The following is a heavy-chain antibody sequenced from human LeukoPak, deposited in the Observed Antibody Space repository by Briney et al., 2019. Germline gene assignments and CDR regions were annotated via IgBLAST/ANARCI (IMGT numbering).Heavy chain of an antibody. D-gene: IGHD3-10*01. V-gene: IGHV1-18*01. J-gene: IGHJ4*02. Sequence: RASVKVSCKASGYTFTSYGISWVRQAPGQGLEWMGWISAYNGNTNYAQKLQGRVTMTTDTSTSTAYMELRSLRSDDTAVYYCARAGITLVRGVIPGYWXXGTLVTVSS. CDR3: ARAGITLVRGVIPGY. CDR2: ISAYNGNT. CDR1: GYTFTSYG.